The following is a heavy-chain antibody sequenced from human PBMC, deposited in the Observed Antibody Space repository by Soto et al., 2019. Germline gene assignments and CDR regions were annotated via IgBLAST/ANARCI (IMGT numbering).Heavy chain of an antibody. CDR1: GYTFTSYA. CDR3: ARPHYGSGYGWFDP. CDR2: INAGNGNT. D-gene: IGHD3-10*01. V-gene: IGHV1-3*01. Sequence: ASVKVSCKASGYTFTSYAMHWVRQAPGQRLEWMGWINAGNGNTKYSQKYQGRFTFTRDTSASTAYLELSSLRFEDTFLYYCARPHYGSGYGWFDPWGQGTLVTVSS. J-gene: IGHJ5*02.